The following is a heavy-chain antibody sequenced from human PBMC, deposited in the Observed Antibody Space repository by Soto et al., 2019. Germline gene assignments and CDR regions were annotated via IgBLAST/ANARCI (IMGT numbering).Heavy chain of an antibody. CDR1: GFSLSTSGAA. Sequence: QINLIESGPPLVKPTQTLTLTCTFPGFSLSTSGAAVGWVRQPPGRALEWLALIYWDGDKRYNASLGNRLTITKDTSMNQVVLTLTNVDPADTATYYCAHRATMTIFGLIIDNGIWFDPWGQGTRVIVSS. D-gene: IGHD3-3*01. CDR3: AHRATMTIFGLIIDNGIWFDP. CDR2: IYWDGDK. V-gene: IGHV2-5*02. J-gene: IGHJ5*02.